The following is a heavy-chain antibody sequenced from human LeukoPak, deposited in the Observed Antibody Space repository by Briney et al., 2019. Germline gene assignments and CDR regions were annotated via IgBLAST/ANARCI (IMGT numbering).Heavy chain of an antibody. V-gene: IGHV3-20*01. CDR2: INWDGGST. J-gene: IGHJ6*03. Sequence: GGSLSLSCAASGFTFDDYGMSWVRQAPGKGLEWVSGINWDGGSTGYADTVKGRFTISRDNAKNSLYLQMISLRAEDTALYHCARGGYIVAYTVSPSYYYYMDVWGKGTTVTISS. D-gene: IGHD5-12*01. CDR1: GFTFDDYG. CDR3: ARGGYIVAYTVSPSYYYYMDV.